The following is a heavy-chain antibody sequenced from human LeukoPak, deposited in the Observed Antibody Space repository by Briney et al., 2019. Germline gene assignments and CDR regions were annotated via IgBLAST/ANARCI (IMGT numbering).Heavy chain of an antibody. CDR2: IYPGDSET. CDR3: ARRGRAGAYGSGTSSYYFDY. CDR1: GYSFTNYW. J-gene: IGHJ4*02. V-gene: IGHV5-51*01. D-gene: IGHD3-10*01. Sequence: GESLKISCKGSGYSFTNYWIGWVRQMPGKGLEWMGIIYPGDSETRYSPSFQGQVTLSADKSTNTAYLQWNSLKASDTAMYYCARRGRAGAYGSGTSSYYFDYWGQGTLVTVSS.